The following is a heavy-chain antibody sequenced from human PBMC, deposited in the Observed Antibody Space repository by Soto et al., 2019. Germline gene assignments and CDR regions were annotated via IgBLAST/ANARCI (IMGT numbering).Heavy chain of an antibody. CDR2: ISYSGST. CDR1: GGSISSGGYS. V-gene: IGHV4-31*01. Sequence: QVQLQESGPGLVKPSQTLSLTCTVSGGSISSGGYSWSWIRQHPGKGLEWIGYISYSGSTYYNPSLQSLGTISGDPSKNQFPLKLSYVTAADTAVYYSARGLDDPGGQGTLVTVSS. J-gene: IGHJ5*02. CDR3: ARGLDDP.